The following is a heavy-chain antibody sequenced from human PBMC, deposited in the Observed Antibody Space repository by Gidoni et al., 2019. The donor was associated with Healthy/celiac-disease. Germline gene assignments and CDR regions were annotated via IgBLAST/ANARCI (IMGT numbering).Heavy chain of an antibody. Sequence: EVQLLESGGGLVQPGGSLRLSCAASGFTFSSYAMSWVRQAPGKGLEWVSAISGSGGSTYYADSVKGRFTISRDNSKNTLYLQMNSLRAEDTAVYYCAKMLYNWNPEGYGMDVWGQGTTVTVSS. CDR3: AKMLYNWNPEGYGMDV. V-gene: IGHV3-23*01. CDR1: GFTFSSYA. J-gene: IGHJ6*02. D-gene: IGHD1-20*01. CDR2: ISGSGGST.